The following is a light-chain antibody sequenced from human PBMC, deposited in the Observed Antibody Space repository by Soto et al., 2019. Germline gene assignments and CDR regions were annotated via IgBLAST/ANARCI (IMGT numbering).Light chain of an antibody. CDR1: QGIRKD. V-gene: IGKV1-17*01. J-gene: IGKJ1*01. CDR3: LQHNSYPWT. Sequence: DIQMTQSPSSLSASVGDRVTITCRASQGIRKDLGWYQQKPGKAPKRLIYAASSLQSGVPSRFSGSGSGTEFTLTLSSLQPEDFATYYCLQHNSYPWTFGQGTKVEIK. CDR2: AAS.